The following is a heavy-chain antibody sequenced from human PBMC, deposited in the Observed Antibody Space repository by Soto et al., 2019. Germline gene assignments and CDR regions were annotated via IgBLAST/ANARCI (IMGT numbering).Heavy chain of an antibody. CDR2: IYYSGST. CDR3: ARSGYSYGPNPLLY. J-gene: IGHJ4*02. Sequence: SETLSLTCNVSGGPLTTYFWSWIRQHPGKGLEWIGYIYYSGSTYYNPSLKSRVTISVDTSKNQFSLKLSSVTAADTAVYYCARSGYSYGPNPLLYWGQGTLVTVSS. V-gene: IGHV4-59*06. D-gene: IGHD5-18*01. CDR1: GGPLTTYF.